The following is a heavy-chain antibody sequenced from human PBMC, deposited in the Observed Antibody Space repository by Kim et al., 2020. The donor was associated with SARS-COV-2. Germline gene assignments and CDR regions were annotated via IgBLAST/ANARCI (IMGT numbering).Heavy chain of an antibody. CDR1: GYTFSAYY. V-gene: IGHV1-2*05. D-gene: IGHD3-16*01. CDR3: ARGGNTEFYGMDV. J-gene: IGHJ6*02. Sequence: ASVKVSCKTSGYTFSAYYIHWVRQAPGQGLEWMGRINPNSGDTNFAQKFQGRVTMTRDTSISTAYMELRRLTSDDTVVYYCARGGNTEFYGMDVWGQGTTVTVAS. CDR2: INPNSGDT.